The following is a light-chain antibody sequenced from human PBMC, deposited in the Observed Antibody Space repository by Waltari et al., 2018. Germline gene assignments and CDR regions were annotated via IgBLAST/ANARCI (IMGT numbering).Light chain of an antibody. CDR2: AAS. Sequence: EIVLTQSPGTLSLSPGERATLSCRASQSVSSSHLAWYQQKPGQPPRLLIHAASSRATGTPDRFSGSGSGTDFTLTISRLEPEDFAVYYCQYSYTIPYTFGQGTKLEI. J-gene: IGKJ2*01. CDR1: QSVSSSH. V-gene: IGKV3-20*01. CDR3: QYSYTIPYT.